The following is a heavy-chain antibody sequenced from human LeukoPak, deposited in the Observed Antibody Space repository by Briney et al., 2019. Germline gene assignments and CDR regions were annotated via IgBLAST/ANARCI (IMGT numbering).Heavy chain of an antibody. V-gene: IGHV3-7*01. J-gene: IGHJ4*02. CDR3: ARDGVAAGLYFDL. Sequence: GTSLRLSCAASGFTFSSYAMHWVRQAPGKGLEWVASINQDGSEKYYVDSVKGRFTISRDNAQNSLYLQMSYLRAEDTAMFYCARDGVAAGLYFDLWGQGTLVTVSS. CDR1: GFTFSSYA. CDR2: INQDGSEK. D-gene: IGHD6-13*01.